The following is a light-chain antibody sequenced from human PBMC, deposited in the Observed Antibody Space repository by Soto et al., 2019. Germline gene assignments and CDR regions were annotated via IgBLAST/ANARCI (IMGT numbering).Light chain of an antibody. J-gene: IGLJ1*01. CDR2: EVS. Sequence: QSALTQPASVSGSPGQSITISCTGTSSDVGGYNYVSWYQQYPGKAPKLMIYEVSNRPSGVSNRFSGSKSGNTASLTISGLQAEDEADYYCSSYTSSSRRVFGPGTKLTVL. CDR1: SSDVGGYNY. CDR3: SSYTSSSRRV. V-gene: IGLV2-14*01.